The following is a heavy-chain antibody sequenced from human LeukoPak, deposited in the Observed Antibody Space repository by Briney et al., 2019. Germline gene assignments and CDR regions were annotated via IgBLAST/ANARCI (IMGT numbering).Heavy chain of an antibody. CDR2: ISHSGTFI. V-gene: IGHV3-21*01. J-gene: IGHJ4*02. D-gene: IGHD5-24*01. Sequence: GGSLRLSCAASGFTFSTYTMNWVRQAPGKGLEWVSFISHSGTFIDYADSARGRFTISGDNAKNSLYLQMTSLRAEDTAIYYCVREEGLGDAYNVFDYWGQGTPVTASS. CDR3: VREEGLGDAYNVFDY. CDR1: GFTFSTYT.